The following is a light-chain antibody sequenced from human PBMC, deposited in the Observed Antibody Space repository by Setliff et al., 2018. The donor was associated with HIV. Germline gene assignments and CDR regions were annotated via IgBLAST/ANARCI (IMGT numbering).Light chain of an antibody. Sequence: QSALTQPASVSAAPGLAITISCTGTKSDVGGCNYVSWYLQESGKAPKLIMYDFTSRPSGISNRFSGSQSGNTASLTISGLRTEDEGTYYCTSYTSSDTYVFGTGTKVTVL. CDR2: DFT. V-gene: IGLV2-14*03. J-gene: IGLJ1*01. CDR1: KSDVGGCNY. CDR3: TSYTSSDTYV.